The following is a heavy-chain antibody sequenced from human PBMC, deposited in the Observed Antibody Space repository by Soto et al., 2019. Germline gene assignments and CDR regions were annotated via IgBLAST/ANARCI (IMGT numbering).Heavy chain of an antibody. J-gene: IGHJ4*02. CDR2: INHSGST. D-gene: IGHD4-17*01. CDR1: GGSFSGYY. Sequence: SETLSLTCAVYGGSFSGYYWIWIRQPPGKGLEWIGEINHSGSTNYNPSLKSRVTISVDTSKYQFSLKLSSVTAADTAVYYCARHGGYGDYVDYFDYWGQGTLVTVSS. CDR3: ARHGGYGDYVDYFDY. V-gene: IGHV4-34*01.